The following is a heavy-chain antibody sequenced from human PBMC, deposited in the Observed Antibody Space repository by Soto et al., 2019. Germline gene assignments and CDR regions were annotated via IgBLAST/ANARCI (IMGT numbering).Heavy chain of an antibody. J-gene: IGHJ4*02. CDR3: ASVTTPSFSFDY. CDR1: GFRFSDFY. D-gene: IGHD4-17*01. CDR2: ISTSGTSV. Sequence: PGGSLRLSCAGSGFRFSDFYMAWIRQAPGKGLEWVSYISTSGTSVFYADSVKGRFTISRDNSKNTLYLQMNSLRAEDTAVYYCASVTTPSFSFDYWGQGTLVTVSS. V-gene: IGHV3-11*01.